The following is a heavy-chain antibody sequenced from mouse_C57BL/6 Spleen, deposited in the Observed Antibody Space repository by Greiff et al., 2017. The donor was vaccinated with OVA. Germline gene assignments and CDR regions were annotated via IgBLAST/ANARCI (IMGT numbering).Heavy chain of an antibody. J-gene: IGHJ1*03. CDR1: GYTFTDYY. CDR3: ARSIITGYGSREGYFDV. Sequence: VQLQQSGPELVKPGASVKISCKASGYTFTDYYMNWVKQSHGKSLEWIGDINPNNGGTSYNQKFKGKATLTVDKSSSTAYMELRSLTSEDSAVYYWARSIITGYGSREGYFDVWGTGTTVTVSS. D-gene: IGHD1-1*01. V-gene: IGHV1-26*01. CDR2: INPNNGGT.